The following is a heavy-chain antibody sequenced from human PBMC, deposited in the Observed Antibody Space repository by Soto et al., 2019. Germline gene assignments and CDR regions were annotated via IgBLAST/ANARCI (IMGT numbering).Heavy chain of an antibody. Sequence: SVKVSCKAAGGTFSSYAISWVRQAPGQGLEWMGGIIPIFGTANYAQKFQGRVTITADESTSTAYMELSSLRSEDTAVYYCARDNYYGSGSYINYYYYYYMDVWGKGTTVTVSS. V-gene: IGHV1-69*13. CDR1: GGTFSSYA. CDR2: IIPIFGTA. D-gene: IGHD3-10*01. CDR3: ARDNYYGSGSYINYYYYYYMDV. J-gene: IGHJ6*03.